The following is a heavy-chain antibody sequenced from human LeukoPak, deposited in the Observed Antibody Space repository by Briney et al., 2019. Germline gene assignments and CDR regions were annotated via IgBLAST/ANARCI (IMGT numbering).Heavy chain of an antibody. V-gene: IGHV3-30*18. CDR2: ISYDGSNK. J-gene: IGHJ4*02. CDR3: AKEPQMYDFWSGYVY. Sequence: GGSLRLSCAASGFTFSSYGMHWVRQAPGKGLEWVAVISYDGSNKYYADSVKGRFTISRDNSKNTLYLQMNSLRAEDTAVYYCAKEPQMYDFWSGYVYWGQGTLVTVSS. D-gene: IGHD3-3*01. CDR1: GFTFSSYG.